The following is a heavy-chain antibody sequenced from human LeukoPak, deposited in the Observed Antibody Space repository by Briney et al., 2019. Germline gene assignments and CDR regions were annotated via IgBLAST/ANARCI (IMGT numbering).Heavy chain of an antibody. CDR1: GFTFSSYA. CDR2: ISGSGGNT. Sequence: HTGGSLRLSCAPSGFTFSSYAMSWVRQAPGKGLEWVSVISGSGGNTYYADSVKGRFTISRDNSKNTLYLQVNSLRAEDTAVYYCARVPAAAPGQGIDYWGQGTLVTVSS. J-gene: IGHJ4*02. CDR3: ARVPAAAPGQGIDY. V-gene: IGHV3-23*01. D-gene: IGHD6-13*01.